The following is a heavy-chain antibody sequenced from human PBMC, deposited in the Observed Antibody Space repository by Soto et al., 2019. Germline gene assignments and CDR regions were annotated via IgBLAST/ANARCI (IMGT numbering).Heavy chain of an antibody. J-gene: IGHJ6*02. CDR1: GYTFTNYW. Sequence: GESLKISCKGSGYTFTNYWIGWVRQMPGKGLEWMGIIYPGDSETKYNPSFQGQVTISADKSITTTYLRWTSLKASDTAIYYCAASIFYYGMDVWGQGTTVTVS. CDR2: IYPGDSET. CDR3: AASIFYYGMDV. V-gene: IGHV5-51*01.